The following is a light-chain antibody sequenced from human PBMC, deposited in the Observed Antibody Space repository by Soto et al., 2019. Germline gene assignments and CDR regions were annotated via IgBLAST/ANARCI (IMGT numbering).Light chain of an antibody. Sequence: QSALTQPASVSGSPGQSITISCTGTANDIGNYNYVSWYQQHPGKAPKLMIYGVSNRPSGVSNRFSGSKSGNAASLTISGLHAEDEDDYYCISYTSNPTAWVFGEGTKLTVL. V-gene: IGLV2-14*01. CDR1: ANDIGNYNY. CDR2: GVS. CDR3: ISYTSNPTAWV. J-gene: IGLJ3*02.